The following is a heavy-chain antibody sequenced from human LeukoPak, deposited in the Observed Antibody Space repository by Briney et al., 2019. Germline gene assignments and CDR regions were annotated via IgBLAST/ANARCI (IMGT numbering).Heavy chain of an antibody. CDR3: ARAGAATWSNDAFDI. CDR2: IYTSGST. J-gene: IGHJ3*02. D-gene: IGHD2-15*01. V-gene: IGHV4-61*02. CDR1: GGSISSGSYY. Sequence: SQTLSLTCTVSGGSISSGSYYWSWIRQPAGKGLEWIARIYTSGSTNYNPSLKSRVTISVDTSKNQFSLKLSSVTAADTAVYYCARAGAATWSNDAFDIWGQGTMVTVSS.